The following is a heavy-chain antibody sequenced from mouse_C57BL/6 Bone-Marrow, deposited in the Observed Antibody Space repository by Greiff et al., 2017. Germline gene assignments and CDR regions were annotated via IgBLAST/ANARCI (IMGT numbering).Heavy chain of an antibody. D-gene: IGHD1-1*01. CDR2: INPSNGGT. J-gene: IGHJ2*01. CDR1: GYTFTSYW. CDR3: ARSGISSSPFDY. Sequence: QVQLKQPGTELVKPGASVKLSCKASGYTFTSYWMHWVKQRPGQGLEWIGNINPSNGGTNYNEKFKSKATLTVDKSSSTAYMQLSSLTSEDSAVYYCARSGISSSPFDYWGQGTTLTVSS. V-gene: IGHV1-53*01.